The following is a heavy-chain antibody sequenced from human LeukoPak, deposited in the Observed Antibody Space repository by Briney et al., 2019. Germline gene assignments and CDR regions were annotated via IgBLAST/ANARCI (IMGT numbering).Heavy chain of an antibody. D-gene: IGHD3-16*01. CDR1: GFSLSNW. V-gene: IGHV3-7*01. CDR3: TRGEDRTFPY. J-gene: IGHJ4*02. CDR2: INEDGRQR. Sequence: GGSLRLSCAASGFSLSNWMNWVGQAPGKGLEWVANINEDGRQRFYVDSVKGRFTISRDNAKKSLYLQMNSLRADDTAVYYCTRGEDRTFPYWGQGTLVTVFS.